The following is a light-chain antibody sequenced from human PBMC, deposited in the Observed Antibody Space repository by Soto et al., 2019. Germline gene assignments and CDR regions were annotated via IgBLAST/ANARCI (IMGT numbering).Light chain of an antibody. V-gene: IGKV1-39*01. CDR1: QGISDY. CDR2: AAY. CDR3: QQTYNTPRT. J-gene: IGKJ1*01. Sequence: EIQMTQSPSSLTAGVGDAVPITCRARQGISDYLYWYQQKPGKATNLLSYAAYSLQIGGPPRCSGSGSGTDFTLTISGLQPEDFATYYCQQTYNTPRTFGQGTKV.